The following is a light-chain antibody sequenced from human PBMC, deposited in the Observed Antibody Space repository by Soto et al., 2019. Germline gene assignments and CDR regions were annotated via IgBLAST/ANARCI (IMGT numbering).Light chain of an antibody. CDR1: QSLTGW. CDR3: QQYKGFYRT. CDR2: DAY. V-gene: IGKV1-5*01. J-gene: IGKJ1*01. Sequence: DIQMTQSPSTLSASVGDRVTITCRASQSLTGWLAWYQQKPGQAPKLLIYDAYNLENGVPSRFSGSGSGTEFTLTITSLQADDVATYYCQQYKGFYRTFGQGTKVEV.